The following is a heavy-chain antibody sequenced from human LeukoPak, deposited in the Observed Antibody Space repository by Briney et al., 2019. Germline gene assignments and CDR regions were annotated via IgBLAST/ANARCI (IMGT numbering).Heavy chain of an antibody. CDR1: GFIFRNHA. CDR3: AKSLGNQGVIDY. J-gene: IGHJ4*02. V-gene: IGHV3-23*01. D-gene: IGHD3-10*01. Sequence: GGSLRLSCAASGFIFRNHAMNWVRQAPGQGLEWVSGVSASGGSTFNTDSVKGRFSISRDNSKKTLYLEMNSLRPEDTALYYCAKSLGNQGVIDYWGQGTLVTVSS. CDR2: VSASGGST.